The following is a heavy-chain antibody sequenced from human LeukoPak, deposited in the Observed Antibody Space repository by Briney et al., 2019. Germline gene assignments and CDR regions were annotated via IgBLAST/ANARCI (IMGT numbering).Heavy chain of an antibody. Sequence: PGGSLRLSCAASGFTFSSDWMHWVRQAPGKGLVWVSRIKSDGSSISYADSVKGRVIISRDNAKNTLYLQMNSLRAEDTAVYYCARARDGYNYLYFDYWGQGTLVTVSS. CDR2: IKSDGSSI. J-gene: IGHJ4*02. CDR3: ARARDGYNYLYFDY. CDR1: GFTFSSDW. D-gene: IGHD5-24*01. V-gene: IGHV3-74*01.